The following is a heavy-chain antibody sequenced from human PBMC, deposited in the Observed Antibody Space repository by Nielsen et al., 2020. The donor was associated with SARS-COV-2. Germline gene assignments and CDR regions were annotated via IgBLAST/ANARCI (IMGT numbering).Heavy chain of an antibody. D-gene: IGHD6-25*01. CDR1: GFTFSRHA. CDR2: ISADGTND. CDR3: ARDQDGGAATSNWYFDL. V-gene: IGHV3-30*04. Sequence: GGSLRLSCAASGFTFSRHAMHWVRQAPGKGLEWLTIISADGTNDHYADSVRGRFTVSRDNAENSLYLQMNSLRDEDTAVYYCARDQDGGAATSNWYFDLWGRGTLVIVSS. J-gene: IGHJ2*01.